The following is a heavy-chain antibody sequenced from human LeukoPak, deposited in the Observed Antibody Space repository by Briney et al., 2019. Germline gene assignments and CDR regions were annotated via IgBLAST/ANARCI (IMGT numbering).Heavy chain of an antibody. V-gene: IGHV4-61*02. CDR3: ARRQEGHDY. CDR2: IYTTGDT. J-gene: IGHJ4*02. Sequence: TPQTLSLTCTVSGVSIAKTFYYWNWLRQPAGKGLEWIGRIYTTGDTDYNPSLKSRVTISLDTAKNQFSLKMTSVTAADTAVYYCARRQEGHDYWGQGTLVTVSS. CDR1: GVSIAKTFYY.